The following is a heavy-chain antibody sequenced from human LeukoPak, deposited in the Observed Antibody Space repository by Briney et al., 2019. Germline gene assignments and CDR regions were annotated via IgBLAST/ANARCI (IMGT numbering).Heavy chain of an antibody. J-gene: IGHJ4*02. V-gene: IGHV3-30*02. CDR1: GFPLRNYW. CDR2: IRYDGSNK. D-gene: IGHD2-2*01. Sequence: GGSLRLSCAASGFPLRNYWMHWVRQVPGKGLEWVAFIRYDGSNKYYADSVKGRFTISRDNSKNTLYLQMNSLRAEDTAVYYCAKGGGYQLLFDYWGQGTLVTVSS. CDR3: AKGGGYQLLFDY.